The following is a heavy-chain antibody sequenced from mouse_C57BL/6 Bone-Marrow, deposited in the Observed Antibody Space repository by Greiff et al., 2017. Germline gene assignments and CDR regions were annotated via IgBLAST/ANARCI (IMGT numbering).Heavy chain of an antibody. CDR3: ARPSSGYVGAMDY. V-gene: IGHV5-9*01. Sequence: EVQVVESGGGLVKPGGSLKLSCAASGFTFSSYTMSWVRQTPEKRLEWVATISGGGGNTYYPDSVKGRFTISRDNAKNTLYLQMSSLRSEDTALYYCARPSSGYVGAMDYWGQGTSVTVSS. CDR2: ISGGGGNT. CDR1: GFTFSSYT. D-gene: IGHD3-2*02. J-gene: IGHJ4*01.